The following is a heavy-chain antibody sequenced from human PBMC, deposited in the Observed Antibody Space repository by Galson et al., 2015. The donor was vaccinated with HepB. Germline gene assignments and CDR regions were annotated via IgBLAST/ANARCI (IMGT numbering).Heavy chain of an antibody. CDR3: ARDRRFMDV. Sequence: SLRLSCAASTLIFSTYSMNWVRQAPGKGLEWLSYISSSSPTIYYADSVKGRFTISRGNAKNSLYLQMNSLRAEDTAVYYCARDRRFMDVWGQGTTVTVSS. CDR2: ISSSSPTI. J-gene: IGHJ6*02. CDR1: TLIFSTYS. V-gene: IGHV3-48*04.